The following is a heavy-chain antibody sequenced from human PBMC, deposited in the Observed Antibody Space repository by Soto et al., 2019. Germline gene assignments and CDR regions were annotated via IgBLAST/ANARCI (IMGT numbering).Heavy chain of an antibody. Sequence: QVQLVQSGAEVKKPGSSVKVSCKASGGTFSSYTISWVRQAPGQGLEWMGRIIPILGIANYAQKFQGRVTITADKSTNTAYMELSSLRSEDTAVYYCARPYCSSTSCHDGYWGQGTLVTVSS. D-gene: IGHD2-2*01. CDR2: IIPILGIA. J-gene: IGHJ4*02. CDR1: GGTFSSYT. V-gene: IGHV1-69*02. CDR3: ARPYCSSTSCHDGY.